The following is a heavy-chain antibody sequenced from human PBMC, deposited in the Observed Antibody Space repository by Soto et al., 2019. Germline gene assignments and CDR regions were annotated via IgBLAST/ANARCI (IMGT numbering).Heavy chain of an antibody. D-gene: IGHD3-3*01. CDR2: VYYSETT. J-gene: IGHJ4*02. CDR1: GDSISSGAYY. CDR3: ARGSLERFSAH. V-gene: IGHV4-31*03. Sequence: SETLSLTCTVSGDSISSGAYYWSWTRQHPGKGLEWIGYVYYSETTHYNPSLKSRVAFSVDASKNQFSLKLSSVAAPDPAVYYCARGSLERFSAHWGQGTLVTVSS.